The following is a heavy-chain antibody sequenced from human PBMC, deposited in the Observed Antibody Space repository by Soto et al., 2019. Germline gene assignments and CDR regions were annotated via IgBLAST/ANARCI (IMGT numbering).Heavy chain of an antibody. CDR2: INHSGST. V-gene: IGHV4-34*01. CDR3: ARTRRTICGVVTLGPRNWFDP. D-gene: IGHD3-3*01. J-gene: IGHJ5*02. CDR1: GGSFSGYY. Sequence: SETLSLTCAVYGGSFSGYYWSWIRQPPGKGLEWIGEINHSGSTNYNPSLKSRVTISVDTSKNQFSLKLSSVTAADTAVYYCARTRRTICGVVTLGPRNWFDPWGQGTLVTVSS.